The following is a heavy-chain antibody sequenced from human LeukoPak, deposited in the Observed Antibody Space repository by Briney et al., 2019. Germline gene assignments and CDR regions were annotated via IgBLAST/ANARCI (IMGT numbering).Heavy chain of an antibody. Sequence: PSETLSLTCTVSGGSISSYYWSWIRQPPGKGLEWIGYIYYSGSTNYNPSLKSRVTISVGTSKNQFSLKLSSVTAADTAVYYCARVWTDIVVVPAAIRGYYYYYMDVWGKGTTVTVSS. J-gene: IGHJ6*03. CDR1: GGSISSYY. CDR2: IYYSGST. V-gene: IGHV4-59*01. D-gene: IGHD2-2*02. CDR3: ARVWTDIVVVPAAIRGYYYYYMDV.